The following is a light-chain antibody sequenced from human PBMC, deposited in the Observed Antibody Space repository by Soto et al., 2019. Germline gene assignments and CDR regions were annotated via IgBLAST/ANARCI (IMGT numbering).Light chain of an antibody. CDR1: SGHSSYG. Sequence: QSVLTQSPSASASLGASVNFTCTLSSGHSSYGIAWHQQQPEKGPRYLMKVNSDGSHRKGDGIPYRFSGSSSGAERYLTVSSLQSEDEADYYCQTWGTGIAVFGGGTKLTVL. J-gene: IGLJ2*01. CDR2: VNSDGSH. V-gene: IGLV4-69*01. CDR3: QTWGTGIAV.